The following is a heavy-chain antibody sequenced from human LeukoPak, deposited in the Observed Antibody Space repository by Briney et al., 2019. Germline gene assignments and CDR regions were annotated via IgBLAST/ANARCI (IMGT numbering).Heavy chain of an antibody. D-gene: IGHD2-15*01. CDR1: GGSFSSHY. J-gene: IGHJ2*01. CDR3: ARGLSGSIVVVVAARYWYFDL. V-gene: IGHV4-4*07. CDR2: IYTSGST. Sequence: SETLSLTCTVSGGSFSSHYWSWIRQPAGKGLEWIGRIYTSGSTNYNPSLKSRVTISVDTSKNQFSLKLSSVTAADTAVYYCARGLSGSIVVVVAARYWYFDLCGRGTLVTVSS.